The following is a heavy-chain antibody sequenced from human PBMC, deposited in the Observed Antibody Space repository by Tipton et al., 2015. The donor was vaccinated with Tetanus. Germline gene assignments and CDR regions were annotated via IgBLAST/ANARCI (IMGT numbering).Heavy chain of an antibody. V-gene: IGHV3-53*01. CDR3: ARDDGRGGPFDY. CDR1: GFTVSSNY. Sequence: FLRLSCAVSGFTVSSNYMNWVRQAPGKGLEWVSVLYSGGTAYYADSVKGRFTISRDNSKNTLYLQMNSLRAEDTAVYYCARDDGRGGPFDYWGQGTLVTVSS. CDR2: LYSGGTA. D-gene: IGHD3-10*01. J-gene: IGHJ4*02.